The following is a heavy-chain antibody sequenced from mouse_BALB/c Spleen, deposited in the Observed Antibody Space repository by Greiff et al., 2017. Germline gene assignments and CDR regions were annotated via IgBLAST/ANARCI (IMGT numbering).Heavy chain of an antibody. Sequence: QVQLQQPGAELVRPGASVKLSCTASGYTFTSYWINWVKQRPGQGLEWIGNIYPSDSYTNYNQKFKDKATLTVDKSSSTAYMQLSSPTSEDSAVYYCTKGYFDYWGQGTTLTVSS. CDR1: GYTFTSYW. J-gene: IGHJ2*01. CDR3: TKGYFDY. V-gene: IGHV1-69*02. CDR2: IYPSDSYT.